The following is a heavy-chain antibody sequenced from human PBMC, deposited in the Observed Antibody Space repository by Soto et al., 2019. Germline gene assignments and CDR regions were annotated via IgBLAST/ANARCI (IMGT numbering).Heavy chain of an antibody. D-gene: IGHD2-15*01. Sequence: SETLSLTCAVDGGSFSGYYWSWIRQSPGKGLEWIGEINHSGYTNYNPSLKSRVTISLDTSKNQFSLKLSSVTAADTAVYYCAGRYCSGGSCYRPWGQGTLVTVSS. V-gene: IGHV4-34*01. CDR1: GGSFSGYY. CDR3: AGRYCSGGSCYRP. J-gene: IGHJ4*02. CDR2: INHSGYT.